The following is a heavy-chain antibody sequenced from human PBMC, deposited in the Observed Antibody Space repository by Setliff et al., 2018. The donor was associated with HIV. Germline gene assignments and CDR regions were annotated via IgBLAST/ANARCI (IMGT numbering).Heavy chain of an antibody. J-gene: IGHJ6*03. CDR2: IYYSGST. D-gene: IGHD6-6*01. CDR1: GGSFSGYY. V-gene: IGHV4-59*01. Sequence: PSETLSLTCAVFGGSFSGYYWSWIRQPPGKGLEWIGYIYYSGSTNYNPSLKSRVTISVDTSKNQFSLKLSSVTAADTAVYYCARGGSSSSHRYYYYYYMDVWGKGTTVTVSS. CDR3: ARGGSSSSHRYYYYYYMDV.